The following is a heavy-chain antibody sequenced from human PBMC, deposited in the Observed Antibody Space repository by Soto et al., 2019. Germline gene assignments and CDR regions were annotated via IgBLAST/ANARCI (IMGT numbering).Heavy chain of an antibody. J-gene: IGHJ6*03. CDR1: GGTFSSYT. V-gene: IGHV1-69*02. CDR2: IIPILGIA. D-gene: IGHD2-2*01. Sequence: QVQLVQSGAEVKKPGSSVKVSCKASGGTFSSYTISWVRQAPGQGLEWMGRIIPILGIANYAQKFQGRVTITADNSKSTAYMGLSSMRSEDTAVYSCTRGYCSSTSCYDYYYYYYMDVWGKGTTVTVSS. CDR3: TRGYCSSTSCYDYYYYYYMDV.